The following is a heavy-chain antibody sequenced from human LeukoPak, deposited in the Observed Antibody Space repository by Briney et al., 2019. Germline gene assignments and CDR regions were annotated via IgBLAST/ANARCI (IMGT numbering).Heavy chain of an antibody. D-gene: IGHD3-22*01. V-gene: IGHV3-23*01. J-gene: IGHJ4*02. CDR3: AKTRVMIVVLYYFDY. CDR1: GFTFSHYG. CDR2: ISGSGGST. Sequence: GGSLRLSCAASGFTFSHYGMHWVRQAPGKGLEWVSAISGSGGSTYYADSVKGRFTISRDNSKNTLYLQMNSLRAEDTAVYYCAKTRVMIVVLYYFDYWGQGTLVTVSS.